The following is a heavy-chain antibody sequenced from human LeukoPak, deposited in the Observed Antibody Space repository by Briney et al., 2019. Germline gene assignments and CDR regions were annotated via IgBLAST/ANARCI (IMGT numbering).Heavy chain of an antibody. Sequence: ASVKVSCKASGHTFTSYYMHWVRQAPGQGLEWMGIINPSGGSTSYAQKFQGRVTMTRDTSTSTVYMELSSLRSEDTAVYYCARDASGIAAAGTGYWYFDLWGRGTLVTVSS. V-gene: IGHV1-46*01. CDR1: GHTFTSYY. J-gene: IGHJ2*01. CDR3: ARDASGIAAAGTGYWYFDL. D-gene: IGHD6-13*01. CDR2: INPSGGST.